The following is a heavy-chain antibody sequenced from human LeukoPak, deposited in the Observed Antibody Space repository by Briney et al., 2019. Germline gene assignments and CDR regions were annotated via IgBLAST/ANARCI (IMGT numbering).Heavy chain of an antibody. V-gene: IGHV3-23*01. CDR2: ISDSGGTT. CDR3: AKDPWAYCGGDCYSYFDY. D-gene: IGHD2-21*02. CDR1: GFTFSSYA. Sequence: PGGSLRLSCAASGFTFSSYAMSWVRQAPGKGLEWVSAISDSGGTTYYADSVKGRFTISRDNSKNTLYLQMNSLRAEDTAVYYCAKDPWAYCGGDCYSYFDYWGQGTLVTVSS. J-gene: IGHJ4*02.